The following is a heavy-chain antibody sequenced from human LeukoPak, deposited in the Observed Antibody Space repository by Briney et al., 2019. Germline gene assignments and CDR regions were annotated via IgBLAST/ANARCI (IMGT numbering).Heavy chain of an antibody. Sequence: GGSLRLSCAASGFTFHDHTMHWVRQGPGKRLEWVALITWDGDVTHYADSVKGRFTISRDNSKNSLFLQINSVTTEDTALYYCTKDAAYSSSWFGYFDYWGQGTLVTVSS. CDR1: GFTFHDHT. CDR2: ITWDGDVT. V-gene: IGHV3-43*01. D-gene: IGHD6-13*01. CDR3: TKDAAYSSSWFGYFDY. J-gene: IGHJ4*02.